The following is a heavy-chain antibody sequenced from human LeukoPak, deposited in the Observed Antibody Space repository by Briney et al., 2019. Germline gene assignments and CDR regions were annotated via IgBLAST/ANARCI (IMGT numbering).Heavy chain of an antibody. Sequence: SVKVSCKASGGTFSSYAISWVRQAPGQGLEWMGRIIPILGIANYAQKFQGRVTMTTDTSTSTAYMELRSLRSDDTAVYYCARDGFTMVSLDYWGQGTLVTVSS. V-gene: IGHV1-69*04. J-gene: IGHJ4*02. CDR1: GGTFSSYA. CDR3: ARDGFTMVSLDY. D-gene: IGHD3-10*01. CDR2: IIPILGIA.